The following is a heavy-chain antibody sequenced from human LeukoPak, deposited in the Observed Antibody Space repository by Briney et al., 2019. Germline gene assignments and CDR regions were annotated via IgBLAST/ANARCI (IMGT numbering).Heavy chain of an antibody. CDR1: GGTFSSYA. CDR2: IIPIFGTA. Sequence: SVKVSCKASGGTFSSYAISWVRQAPGQGLEWMGGIIPIFGTANYAQRFQGRVTITADESTSTAYMELSSLRSEDTAVYYCARGYSSSWYEGWFDPWGQGTLVTVSS. CDR3: ARGYSSSWYEGWFDP. V-gene: IGHV1-69*13. D-gene: IGHD6-13*01. J-gene: IGHJ5*02.